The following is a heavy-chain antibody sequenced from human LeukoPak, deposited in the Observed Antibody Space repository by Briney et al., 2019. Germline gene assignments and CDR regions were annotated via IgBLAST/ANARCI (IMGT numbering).Heavy chain of an antibody. Sequence: GGSLRLSCAASGFTFSSFAINWVRQAPGKGLEWVSVITGSGSGADYADSVKGRFTISRDNARNTLYLQMNSLRAEDTAVYYCARGGPIYCSGDSCYPGDYWGQGTLVTVSS. V-gene: IGHV3-23*01. J-gene: IGHJ4*02. CDR2: ITGSGSGA. CDR3: ARGGPIYCSGDSCYPGDY. D-gene: IGHD2-15*01. CDR1: GFTFSSFA.